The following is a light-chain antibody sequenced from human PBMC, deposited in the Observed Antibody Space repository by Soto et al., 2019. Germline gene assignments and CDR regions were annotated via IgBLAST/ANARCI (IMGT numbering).Light chain of an antibody. V-gene: IGKV1-5*03. CDR2: KAS. CDR1: QSISSW. J-gene: IGKJ1*01. CDR3: QQCDSYPWT. Sequence: DLQMTQSPSTLSASVGDRVTITCRASQSISSWLAWYQQKPGKAPKLLIYKASSLESGVPSRFSCSGAGTEFTLSISSLQPDDFATYYCQQCDSYPWTFGQGTKVQIK.